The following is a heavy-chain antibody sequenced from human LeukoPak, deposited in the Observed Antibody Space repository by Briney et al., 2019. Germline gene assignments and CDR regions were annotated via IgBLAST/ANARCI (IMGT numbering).Heavy chain of an antibody. CDR1: GYIFKSFW. CDR2: IYPGDSDT. CDR3: ARPDYGDFYAFEI. Sequence: GESLQISCKGSGYIFKSFWIGWVRQKPGKGLEWMGIIYPGDSDTRYGPSFQGQVTISADKSINTAFLQWSSLEASDTAMYYCARPDYGDFYAFEIWGQGTMVTVSS. D-gene: IGHD4-17*01. V-gene: IGHV5-51*01. J-gene: IGHJ3*02.